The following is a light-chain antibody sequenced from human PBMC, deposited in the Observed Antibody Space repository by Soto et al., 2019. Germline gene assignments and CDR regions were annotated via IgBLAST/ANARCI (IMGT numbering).Light chain of an antibody. CDR2: DAS. CDR3: QQLNSYPRT. J-gene: IGKJ5*01. V-gene: IGKV1-5*01. CDR1: QSISSW. Sequence: DIQMTQSPSTLSASVVYIVTITCRASQSISSWLAWYQQKPGKAPKLLIYDASSLESGVPSRFSGSGSGTDFTLTTSSLQPEDFVTYYCQQLNSYPRTFGQGTRLEIK.